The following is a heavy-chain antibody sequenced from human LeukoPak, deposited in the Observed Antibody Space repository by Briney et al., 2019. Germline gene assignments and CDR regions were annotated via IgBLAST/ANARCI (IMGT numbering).Heavy chain of an antibody. CDR2: ISSSGAGT. Sequence: GASLRLSCAASGFTFSSYAMSWVRQAPGRGLEWVSAISSSGAGTYYADSVKGRFTISRDNAKNTLYLQMNSLRAEDTAVYYCTKDFDAATGYWGQGTLVTVSS. D-gene: IGHD3-9*01. CDR1: GFTFSSYA. V-gene: IGHV3-23*01. CDR3: TKDFDAATGY. J-gene: IGHJ4*02.